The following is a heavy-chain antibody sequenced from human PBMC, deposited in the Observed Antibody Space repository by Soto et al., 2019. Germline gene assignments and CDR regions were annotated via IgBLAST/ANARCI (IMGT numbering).Heavy chain of an antibody. V-gene: IGHV1-2*02. CDR3: ARGGSYYAH. Sequence: QVQLVQSGAEVKQPGATVRVSCKASGDTHTIYLIHWLRHAPGQGLEWMGWINSVSGGANYAPRFQGRVAMTRDRSSATAFMELSRLRSDDTAVYYCARGGSYYAHWGQGTMVTVSS. J-gene: IGHJ4*02. CDR2: INSVSGGA. D-gene: IGHD1-26*01. CDR1: GDTHTIYL.